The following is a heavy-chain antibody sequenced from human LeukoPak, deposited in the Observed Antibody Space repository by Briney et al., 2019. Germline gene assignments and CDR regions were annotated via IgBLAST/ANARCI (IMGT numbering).Heavy chain of an antibody. CDR3: ASHDYVDYFQR. CDR1: GGSISSHH. J-gene: IGHJ1*01. V-gene: IGHV4-59*11. Sequence: PSETLSLTCTVSGGSISSHHWSWIRQPPGKGLEWIGYIYNSGSTNYNPSLKSRVTMSVDTSKNQFSLKLTSVTAADTAIYYCASHDYVDYFQRRGQGTLVTVSS. CDR2: IYNSGST. D-gene: IGHD4/OR15-4a*01.